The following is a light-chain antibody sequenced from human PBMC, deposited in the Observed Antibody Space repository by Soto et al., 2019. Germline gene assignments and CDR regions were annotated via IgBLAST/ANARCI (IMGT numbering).Light chain of an antibody. J-gene: IGKJ2*01. CDR1: QTISSS. V-gene: IGKV1-39*01. CDR2: AAS. CDR3: QQSYSLQYT. Sequence: DIQMTQSPASLSASVGDRVTITCRASQTISSSLNWYEQKPGKAPKLLISAASSLKNGVPSRFSGSGSGTDFALTISRLQPEDFATYRCQQSYSLQYTFGRGTKLEIK.